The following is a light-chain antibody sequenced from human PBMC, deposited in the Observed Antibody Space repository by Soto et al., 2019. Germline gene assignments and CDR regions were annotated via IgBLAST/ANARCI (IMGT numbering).Light chain of an antibody. V-gene: IGKV3-15*01. CDR2: DSS. CDR1: QSISSK. J-gene: IGKJ4*02. Sequence: EIGMTQSPSTLSVSPGERATLSCRASQSISSKLAWYQQKPDQAPRLLLYDSSIGATGVPAWFSGSGSGTDFPPTISSQQSEVLADYYYQYYNNSPLTFGGGTKVEIK. CDR3: QYYNNSPLT.